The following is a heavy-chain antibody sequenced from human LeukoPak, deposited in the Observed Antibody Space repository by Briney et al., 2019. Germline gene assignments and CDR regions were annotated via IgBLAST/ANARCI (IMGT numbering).Heavy chain of an antibody. CDR1: GYTFTSYG. CDR3: ARDHDEGSSPYYFDY. V-gene: IGHV1-18*01. CDR2: ISAHNGNT. J-gene: IGHJ4*02. D-gene: IGHD6-6*01. Sequence: ASVKVSCKASGYTFTSYGISWVRQAPGQGLEWMGWISAHNGNTNYAQKLQGRVTMTTDTSTSTAYMELRSLRSDDTAVYYCARDHDEGSSPYYFDYWGQGTLVTVSS.